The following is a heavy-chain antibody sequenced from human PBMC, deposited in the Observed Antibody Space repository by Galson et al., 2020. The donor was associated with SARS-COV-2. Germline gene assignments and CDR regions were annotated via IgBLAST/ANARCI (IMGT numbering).Heavy chain of an antibody. D-gene: IGHD6-19*01. CDR1: GFRFNTYA. CDR3: AKHSGSGSPYYYAMDV. V-gene: IGHV3-23*01. CDR2: ISGSGGST. Sequence: GGSLRLSCAASGFRFNTYAMSWVRQAPGKGLRWISVISGSGGSTFYADSVKGRFTISRDNSKSTLYLEMKSLRSEDTAVYYCAKHSGSGSPYYYAMDVWGQGTTVTVSS. J-gene: IGHJ6*01.